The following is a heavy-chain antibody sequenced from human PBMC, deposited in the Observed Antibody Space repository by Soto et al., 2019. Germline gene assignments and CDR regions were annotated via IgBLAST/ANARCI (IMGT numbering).Heavy chain of an antibody. V-gene: IGHV1-69*13. CDR2: IIPIFGTA. CDR3: ARNYGSGSYQPYYYYGMDV. Sequence: ASVKVSCKASGGTFSSYAISWVRQAPGQGLEWVGGIIPIFGTANYAQKFQGRVTITADESTSTAYMELSSLRSEDTAVYYCARNYGSGSYQPYYYYGMDVWGQGTTVTVSS. D-gene: IGHD3-10*01. J-gene: IGHJ6*02. CDR1: GGTFSSYA.